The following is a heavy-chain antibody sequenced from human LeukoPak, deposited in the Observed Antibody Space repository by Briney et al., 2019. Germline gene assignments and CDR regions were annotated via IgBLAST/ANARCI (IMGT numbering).Heavy chain of an antibody. D-gene: IGHD1-26*01. J-gene: IGHJ4*02. CDR3: ARALVGAATLSY. CDR2: IYPGDSDT. V-gene: IGHV5-51*06. CDR1: GYIFTTYW. Sequence: GEDLKISCKGSGYIFTTYWIAWVRQMPGKGLEWMEVIYPGDSDTRYSPSFQGQVTLSADKSISTAGLQWSSLKASDTAIYYCARALVGAATLSYWGQGTLVTVSS.